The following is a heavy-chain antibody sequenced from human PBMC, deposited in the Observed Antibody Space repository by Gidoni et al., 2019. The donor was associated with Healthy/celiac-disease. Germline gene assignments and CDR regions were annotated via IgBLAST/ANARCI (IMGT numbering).Heavy chain of an antibody. Sequence: QVQLQESGPGLVKPSQTLSLTGAGSGGSISSCSYSWRWIRLPAGKGLEWIGRIYTSGSTNYNPSLKSRVTTSVDTSKNQFSLKLSSVTAADTAVYYCAGDPSSIAVAGRSDFDIWGQGTMVTVSS. CDR3: AGDPSSIAVAGRSDFDI. CDR2: IYTSGST. V-gene: IGHV4-61*02. J-gene: IGHJ3*02. CDR1: GGSISSCSYS. D-gene: IGHD6-19*01.